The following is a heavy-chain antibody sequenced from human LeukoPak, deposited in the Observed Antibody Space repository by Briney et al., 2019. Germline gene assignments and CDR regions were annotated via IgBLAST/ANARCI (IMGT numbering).Heavy chain of an antibody. CDR1: GGSISSYY. Sequence: SETLSLTCTVSGGSISSYYWSWIRQPAGKGLEWIGRIYTSGSTNYNPSLKSRVTISVDTSKNQFSLKLTSVTAADTAVYYCARSRSGNSAYQPFDYWGQGTLVSVSS. V-gene: IGHV4-4*07. CDR2: IYTSGST. CDR3: ARSRSGNSAYQPFDY. D-gene: IGHD5-12*01. J-gene: IGHJ4*02.